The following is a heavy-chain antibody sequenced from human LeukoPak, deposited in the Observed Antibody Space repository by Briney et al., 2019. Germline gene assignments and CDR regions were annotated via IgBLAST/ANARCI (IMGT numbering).Heavy chain of an antibody. Sequence: SVKVSCKASGGTFSSYAISWVRQAPGQGLEWMGGIIPIFGTANYAQKFQGRVTITADESTSTAYMELSSLRSEDTAVYYCAIGEYYDFWSGIMPNYYYYYMDVWGKGTTVTVSS. D-gene: IGHD3-3*01. J-gene: IGHJ6*03. CDR3: AIGEYYDFWSGIMPNYYYYYMDV. V-gene: IGHV1-69*13. CDR2: IIPIFGTA. CDR1: GGTFSSYA.